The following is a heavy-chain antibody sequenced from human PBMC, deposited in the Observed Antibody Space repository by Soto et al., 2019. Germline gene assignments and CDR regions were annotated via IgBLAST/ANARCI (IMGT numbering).Heavy chain of an antibody. Sequence: SQTLSLTCAISGDSVSSNSAAWNWIRQSPSRGLEWLGRTYYRSKWYNDYAVSVKSRITINPDTSKNQFSLQLNSVTPEDTAVYYCARDRGSPDIVVVVAATLSPNWLDPWGQGTLVTVSS. CDR2: TYYRSKWYN. J-gene: IGHJ5*02. CDR1: GDSVSSNSAA. CDR3: ARDRGSPDIVVVVAATLSPNWLDP. D-gene: IGHD2-15*01. V-gene: IGHV6-1*01.